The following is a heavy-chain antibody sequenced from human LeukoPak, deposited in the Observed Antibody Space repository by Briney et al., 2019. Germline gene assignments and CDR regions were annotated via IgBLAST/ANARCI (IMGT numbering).Heavy chain of an antibody. CDR1: GFTFSDYY. D-gene: IGHD6-13*01. J-gene: IGHJ4*02. CDR2: IKQDGGEK. CDR3: ATYSSSWGRIDY. Sequence: GGSLRLSCAASGFTFSDYYMSWIRQAPGKGLEWVASIKQDGGEKDYVDSVKGRFTISRDNAKNSLYLQMNSLRAEDTAVYYCATYSSSWGRIDYWGQGTLVTVSS. V-gene: IGHV3-7*02.